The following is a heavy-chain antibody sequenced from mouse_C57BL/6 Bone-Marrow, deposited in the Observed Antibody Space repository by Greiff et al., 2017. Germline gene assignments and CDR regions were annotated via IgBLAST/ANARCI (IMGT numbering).Heavy chain of an antibody. J-gene: IGHJ4*01. CDR1: GFTFSSYA. V-gene: IGHV5-4*01. CDR3: ARDLYYDYDDYAMDY. Sequence: EVQGVESGGGLVKPGGSLKLSCAASGFTFSSYAMSWVRQTPEKRLEWVATISDGGSYTYYPDNVKGRCTISRDNAKNNLYLQMSHLKSEDTAMYYCARDLYYDYDDYAMDYWGQGTSVTVSS. CDR2: ISDGGSYT. D-gene: IGHD2-4*01.